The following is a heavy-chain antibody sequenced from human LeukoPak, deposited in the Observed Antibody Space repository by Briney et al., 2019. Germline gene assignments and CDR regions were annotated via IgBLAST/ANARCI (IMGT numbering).Heavy chain of an antibody. V-gene: IGHV1-2*03. D-gene: IGHD1-1*01. Sequence: LGASVKVSCKASGYTFTGYYMHWVRQAPGQGLEWMGWINPNSGGTNYAQKFQGRVTMTRDTSISTAYMELSRLTSDDTAVYFCARDQSTSFSHSYNFDYWGQGTLVTVSS. CDR3: ARDQSTSFSHSYNFDY. J-gene: IGHJ4*02. CDR1: GYTFTGYY. CDR2: INPNSGGT.